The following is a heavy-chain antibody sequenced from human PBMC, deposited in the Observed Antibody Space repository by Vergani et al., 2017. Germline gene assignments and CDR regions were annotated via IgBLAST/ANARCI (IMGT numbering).Heavy chain of an antibody. Sequence: QVQLVQSGAEVKKPGSSVKVSCKASGGTFSSYAISWVRQAPGQGLEWMGGIIPIFGTANYEQKFQGRVTITADESTSTAYMELSSLRSEDTAVYYCAREWAAYYYDSSGYRYNWFDPWGQGTLVTVSS. CDR2: IIPIFGTA. CDR3: AREWAAYYYDSSGYRYNWFDP. V-gene: IGHV1-69*01. J-gene: IGHJ5*02. D-gene: IGHD3-22*01. CDR1: GGTFSSYA.